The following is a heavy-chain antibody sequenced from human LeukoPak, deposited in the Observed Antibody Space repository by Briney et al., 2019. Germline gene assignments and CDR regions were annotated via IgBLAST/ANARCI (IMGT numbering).Heavy chain of an antibody. J-gene: IGHJ3*02. Sequence: SETLSLTCAVYGGSLSGYYWSWIRQPPGKGLEWIGEINHSGSTNYNPPLKSRVTISVDTSKNQFSLKLSSVTAADTAVYYCARVQYGGNSMDAFDIWGQGTMVTVSS. V-gene: IGHV4-34*01. CDR3: ARVQYGGNSMDAFDI. CDR2: INHSGST. D-gene: IGHD4-23*01. CDR1: GGSLSGYY.